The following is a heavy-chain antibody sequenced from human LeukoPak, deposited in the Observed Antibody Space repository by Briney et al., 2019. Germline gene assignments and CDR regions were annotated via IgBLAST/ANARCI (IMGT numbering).Heavy chain of an antibody. CDR1: GFTFSDYY. CDR3: ARYSAFYYYYGMDV. V-gene: IGHV3-11*01. Sequence: PGGSLRLSCAASGFTFSDYYMSWIRQAPGKGLEWVSYISSSGSTKYYADSVKGRFTISRDNAKNSLYLQMNSLRAEDTAVYYCARYSAFYYYYGMDVRGQGTTVTVSS. J-gene: IGHJ6*02. D-gene: IGHD5-18*01. CDR2: ISSSGSTK.